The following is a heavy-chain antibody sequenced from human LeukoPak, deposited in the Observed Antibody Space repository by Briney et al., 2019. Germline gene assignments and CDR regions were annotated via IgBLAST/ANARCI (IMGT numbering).Heavy chain of an antibody. Sequence: PSETLSLTCAVYGGSFSGYYWSWIRQPPGKGREWIGEINHSGSTNYNPSLKSRVTISVDTSKNQFSLKLSSVTAADTAVYYCARGYCSSTSCYDFDYWGQGTLVTVSS. J-gene: IGHJ4*02. CDR2: INHSGST. CDR1: GGSFSGYY. V-gene: IGHV4-34*01. D-gene: IGHD2-2*01. CDR3: ARGYCSSTSCYDFDY.